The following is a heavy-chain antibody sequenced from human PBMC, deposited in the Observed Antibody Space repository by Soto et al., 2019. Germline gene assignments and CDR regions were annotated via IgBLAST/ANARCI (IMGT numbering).Heavy chain of an antibody. J-gene: IGHJ5*02. CDR1: GGSLSSYF. CDR2: IYYRGST. D-gene: IGHD2-15*01. V-gene: IGHV4-59*01. CDR3: ARDAYSRGP. Sequence: QVQLQESGPGLVKPSETLSLTCTVSGGSLSSYFWSWIRQPPGKGLEWIGFIYYRGSTTYNPSLKSRVPISVDTSKNQFSLKLSSVATADAAVYYCARDAYSRGPWGQGPLVTVSS.